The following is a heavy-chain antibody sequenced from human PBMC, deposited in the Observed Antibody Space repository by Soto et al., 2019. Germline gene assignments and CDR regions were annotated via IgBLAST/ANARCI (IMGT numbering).Heavy chain of an antibody. Sequence: PGGSLRLSCAASGFTFSSYIMNWVRKAPGKGLEWVSYISSSSSTIYYADSVKGRFTISRDNAKNSLYLQMNSLRDEDTAVYYCASQQKRGTYYYYYGMDVWGQGTTVTVSS. V-gene: IGHV3-48*02. D-gene: IGHD1-1*01. CDR2: ISSSSSTI. CDR1: GFTFSSYI. CDR3: ASQQKRGTYYYYYGMDV. J-gene: IGHJ6*02.